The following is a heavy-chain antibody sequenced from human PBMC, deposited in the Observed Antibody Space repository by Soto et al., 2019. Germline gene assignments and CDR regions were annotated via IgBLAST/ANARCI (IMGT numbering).Heavy chain of an antibody. J-gene: IGHJ4*02. CDR3: ARGFAIRAF. Sequence: SETLSLTCAVYGGSFSGYYWIWIRQPPVNGLEFIGEINHILSTNYNPSLKSRFTISLYTSKNQFSLDLTSFTAADTAVYYCARGFAIRAFWGQGTMVTVSS. V-gene: IGHV4-34*01. D-gene: IGHD3-10*01. CDR1: GGSFSGYY. CDR2: INHILST.